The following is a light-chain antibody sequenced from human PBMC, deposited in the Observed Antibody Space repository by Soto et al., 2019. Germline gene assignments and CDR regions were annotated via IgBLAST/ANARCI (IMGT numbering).Light chain of an antibody. V-gene: IGKV3-20*01. CDR3: QQYGRSPRYS. Sequence: DIVLTQSPGTLSLSPGERATLSCRASQSVDSRYLAWYQQKPGQAPRLVIHAVSRRATGIPDRFSGSGSGTDFTLTISRLEPEDFAEYYCQQYGRSPRYSFGQGPKLEIK. J-gene: IGKJ2*03. CDR2: AVS. CDR1: QSVDSRY.